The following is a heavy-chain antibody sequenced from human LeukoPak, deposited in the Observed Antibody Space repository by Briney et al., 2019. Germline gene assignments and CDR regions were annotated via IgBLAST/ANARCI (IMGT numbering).Heavy chain of an antibody. CDR1: GYTFANYY. CDR3: ARAGGRSWFDP. J-gene: IGHJ5*02. V-gene: IGHV1-2*02. CDR2: INPNSGGT. Sequence: ASVKVSCKASGYTFANYYMHWVRQAPGQGLEWMGWINPNSGGTNYAQKFQGRVTMTTDTSMSTAYMELSRLTSDDTVVYYCARAGGRSWFDPWGQGTLVTVSS.